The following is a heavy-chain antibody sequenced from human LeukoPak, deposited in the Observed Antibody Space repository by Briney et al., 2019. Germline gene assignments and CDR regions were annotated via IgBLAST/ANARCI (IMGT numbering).Heavy chain of an antibody. J-gene: IGHJ4*02. Sequence: GGSLRLSCAASGFTFSSYAMTWVRQAPGKGLQWFSAISGSGGSTYYADSVKGRFTISRDNSKNTLYLQMNSLRAEDTAVYYCAREFGSGSYYYDYWGQGTLVTVSS. V-gene: IGHV3-23*01. D-gene: IGHD3-10*01. CDR1: GFTFSSYA. CDR2: ISGSGGST. CDR3: AREFGSGSYYYDY.